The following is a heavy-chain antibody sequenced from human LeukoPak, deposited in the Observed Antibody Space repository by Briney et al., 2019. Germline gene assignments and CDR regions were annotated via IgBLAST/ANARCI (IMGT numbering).Heavy chain of an antibody. CDR1: GGSISSSSYY. Sequence: PSETLSLTCTVSGGSISSSSYYWGWIRQPPGKGLEWIGYIYYSGSTYYNPSLKSRVTISVDTSKNHFSLKLSSVTAADTAVYYCALGDFDYWGQGTLVTVSS. CDR3: ALGDFDY. J-gene: IGHJ4*02. D-gene: IGHD3-16*01. V-gene: IGHV4-30-4*08. CDR2: IYYSGST.